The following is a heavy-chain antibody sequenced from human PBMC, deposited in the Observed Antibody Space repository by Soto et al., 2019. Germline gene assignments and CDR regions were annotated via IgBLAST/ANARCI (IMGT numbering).Heavy chain of an antibody. J-gene: IGHJ6*02. CDR2: ISAYNGNT. V-gene: IGHV1-18*01. CDR1: GYTFTSCG. D-gene: IGHD2-2*02. CDR3: ARDGNCSSTSCYSWDYYYYSGMDV. Sequence: ASVKVSCKASGYTFTSCGISWVRQAPGQGLEWMGWISAYNGNTNYAQKLQGRVTMTTDTSTSTAYMELRSLRSDDTAVYYCARDGNCSSTSCYSWDYYYYSGMDVWGQGTTVTVSS.